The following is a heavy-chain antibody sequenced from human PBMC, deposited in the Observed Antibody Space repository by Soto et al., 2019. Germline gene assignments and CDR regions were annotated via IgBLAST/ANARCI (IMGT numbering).Heavy chain of an antibody. V-gene: IGHV4-34*01. D-gene: IGHD6-13*01. J-gene: IGHJ4*02. CDR1: GGAFSGYF. Sequence: SETLSLTCAVYGGAFSGYFWGWVRQPPGKGLEWIGEVYHSGSTNCNPSLKSRVTISIDKSKNQFSLRLTSMTAADTAVYYCAVPGAGDFDYWSQGTLVTVSS. CDR3: AVPGAGDFDY. CDR2: VYHSGST.